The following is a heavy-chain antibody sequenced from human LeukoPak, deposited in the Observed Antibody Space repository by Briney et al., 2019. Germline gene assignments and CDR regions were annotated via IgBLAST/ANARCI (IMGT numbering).Heavy chain of an antibody. CDR1: GYSFTSYW. CDR3: GRDRFSSSWTFENRPYAFDI. J-gene: IGHJ3*02. Sequence: GESLKISCKGSGYSFTSYWIGWVRQMPGKGLEWMGIIHPGDSDTRYSPSFQGQVTISADKSISTAYLQWSSLKASDTAMYYCGRDRFSSSWTFENRPYAFDILGQGTMVTVSS. V-gene: IGHV5-51*01. CDR2: IHPGDSDT. D-gene: IGHD6-13*01.